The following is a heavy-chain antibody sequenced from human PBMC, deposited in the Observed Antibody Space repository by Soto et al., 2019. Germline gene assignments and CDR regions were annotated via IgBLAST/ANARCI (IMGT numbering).Heavy chain of an antibody. V-gene: IGHV1-69*12. Sequence: QVQLVQSGAEVKKPGSSVKVSCKASGGTFSSYAISWVRQAPGQGLEWMGGIIPIFGTANYAQKFQGRVTITAGESTSTAYMALSSLRSEDTAVYYCATAGDCTHGVCPAYSLDSWGQGTLVTVSS. D-gene: IGHD2-8*01. CDR2: IIPIFGTA. CDR1: GGTFSSYA. J-gene: IGHJ4*02. CDR3: ATAGDCTHGVCPAYSLDS.